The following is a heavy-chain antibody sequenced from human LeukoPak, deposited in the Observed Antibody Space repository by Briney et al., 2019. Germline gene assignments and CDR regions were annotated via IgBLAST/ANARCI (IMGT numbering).Heavy chain of an antibody. V-gene: IGHV3-23*01. D-gene: IGHD2-2*01. CDR1: GFTFSSYA. CDR3: AKRDIVVVPAATTLDY. J-gene: IGHJ4*02. Sequence: GGSLRLSCAASGFTFSSYAMSWVRQAPGKGLEWVSAISGSGGSTYYADSVKGRFTISRDNSKNTLYLQMNSPRAEDTAVYYCAKRDIVVVPAATTLDYWGQGTLVTVSS. CDR2: ISGSGGST.